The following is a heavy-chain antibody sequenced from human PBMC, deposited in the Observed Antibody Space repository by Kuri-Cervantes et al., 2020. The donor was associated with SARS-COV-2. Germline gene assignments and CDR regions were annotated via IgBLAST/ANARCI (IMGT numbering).Heavy chain of an antibody. J-gene: IGHJ5*02. CDR1: GASISRYY. CDR3: ARGYCSSTSCYWDGDWFDP. Sequence: SETLSLTCTVSGASISRYYWSWIRQSPGKGLEWLGYISYSGTNNYNPSLKSRVTISVDTSLNQFSLKLKSVTAADTAVYYCARGYCSSTSCYWDGDWFDPWGQGTLVTVSS. CDR2: ISYSGTN. V-gene: IGHV4-59*01. D-gene: IGHD2-2*01.